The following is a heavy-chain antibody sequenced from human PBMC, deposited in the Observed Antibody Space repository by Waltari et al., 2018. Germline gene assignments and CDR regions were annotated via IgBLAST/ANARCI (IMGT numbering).Heavy chain of an antibody. CDR3: ARGGGLGEWFNYYYYYGMDV. J-gene: IGHJ6*02. CDR2: IDYIGGT. V-gene: IGHV4-39*07. D-gene: IGHD3-16*01. Sequence: QLQLQESGPGLVKPSETLSLTCTVSGGSISSSSYYWGWIRQPPGKGLEWIGSIDYIGGTYYNPSRKSRVTISVDTSKNQCSLKLSAVTAADTAVYYCARGGGLGEWFNYYYYYGMDVWGQGTTVTVSS. CDR1: GGSISSSSYY.